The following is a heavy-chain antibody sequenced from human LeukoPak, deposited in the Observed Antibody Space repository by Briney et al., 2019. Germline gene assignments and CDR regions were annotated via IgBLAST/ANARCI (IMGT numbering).Heavy chain of an antibody. D-gene: IGHD4-23*01. J-gene: IGHJ3*02. CDR1: GYSFTSYW. V-gene: IGHV5-51*01. Sequence: GESLKISCKGSGYSFTSYWIGWVRQMPGKGLEWMGIIYPGDSDTRYSPSFQGQVTISADKSISTAYLQWSSLKASDTAMYYCASATPYGGNSNDAFDIWGQGTMVTVSS. CDR2: IYPGDSDT. CDR3: ASATPYGGNSNDAFDI.